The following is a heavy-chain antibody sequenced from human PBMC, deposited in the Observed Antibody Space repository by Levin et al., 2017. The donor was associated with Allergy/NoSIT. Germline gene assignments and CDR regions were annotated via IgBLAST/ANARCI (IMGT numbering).Heavy chain of an antibody. Sequence: KISCKASGGTFSSYAISWVRQAPGQGLEWMGGIIPIFGTANYAQKFQGRVTITADESTSTAYMELSSLRSEDTAVYYCARESYSNRNWFDPWGQGTLVTVSS. D-gene: IGHD4-11*01. CDR2: IIPIFGTA. V-gene: IGHV1-69*01. CDR3: ARESYSNRNWFDP. CDR1: GGTFSSYA. J-gene: IGHJ5*02.